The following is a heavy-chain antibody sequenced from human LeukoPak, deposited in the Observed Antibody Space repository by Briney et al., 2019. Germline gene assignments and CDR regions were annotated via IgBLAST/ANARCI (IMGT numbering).Heavy chain of an antibody. CDR1: GFAFSNYA. CDR3: AKDYRYSGSSEFDY. D-gene: IGHD1-26*01. J-gene: IGHJ4*02. CDR2: ISYVGINQ. Sequence: GTSLRLSCAASGFAFSNYAMHWVRQAPGKGLEWVAVISYVGINQYYADSVKGRFTISRDNSKNTLYLQMNTLRVEDTAVYYCAKDYRYSGSSEFDYWGQGTLVTVSS. V-gene: IGHV3-30*18.